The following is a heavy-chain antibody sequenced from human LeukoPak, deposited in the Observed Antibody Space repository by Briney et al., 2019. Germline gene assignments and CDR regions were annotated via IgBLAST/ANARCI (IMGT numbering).Heavy chain of an antibody. V-gene: IGHV3-33*06. D-gene: IGHD6-13*01. CDR1: GFTFSSYG. Sequence: GRSLRLSCAASGFTFSSYGMHWVRKAPGKGLEWVAVIWYDGSNKYYADSVKGRFTISRDNSKNTLYLQMNSLRAEDTAVYYCAKDLAAAGNSDYWGQGTLVTVSS. CDR3: AKDLAAAGNSDY. J-gene: IGHJ4*02. CDR2: IWYDGSNK.